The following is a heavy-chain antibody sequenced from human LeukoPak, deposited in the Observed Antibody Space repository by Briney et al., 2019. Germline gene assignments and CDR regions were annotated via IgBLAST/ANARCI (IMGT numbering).Heavy chain of an antibody. V-gene: IGHV3-30*02. J-gene: IGHJ5*02. D-gene: IGHD3-10*01. CDR2: IRYDGSNK. CDR3: AKDYSKTSYYGSGTYYRPNWFDP. Sequence: PGGSLRLSCAASGFTFSNAWMSWVRQAPGKGLEWVAFIRYDGSNKYYADSVKGRFTISRDNSKNTLYLQMNSLRPDDTAVYYCAKDYSKTSYYGSGTYYRPNWFDPWGQGTLVTVSS. CDR1: GFTFSNAW.